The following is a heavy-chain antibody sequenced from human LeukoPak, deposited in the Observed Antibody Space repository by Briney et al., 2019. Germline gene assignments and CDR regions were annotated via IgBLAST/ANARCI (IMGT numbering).Heavy chain of an antibody. D-gene: IGHD3-10*01. J-gene: IGHJ4*02. V-gene: IGHV5-51*01. Sequence: HGESLKIPCQGSGYSFTSYWIGWVRQMPGKGLEWMGIIYPGDSDTRYSPSFQGQVTISADKSISTAYLQWSSLKASDTAMYYCARLYYGSGSYYRRASKLGYYFDYWGQGTLVTVSS. CDR2: IYPGDSDT. CDR3: ARLYYGSGSYYRRASKLGYYFDY. CDR1: GYSFTSYW.